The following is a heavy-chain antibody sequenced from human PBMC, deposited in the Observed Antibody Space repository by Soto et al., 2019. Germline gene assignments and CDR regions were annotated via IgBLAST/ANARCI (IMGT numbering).Heavy chain of an antibody. V-gene: IGHV1-69*01. CDR2: IIPFFGTA. CDR3: ARVEGSFCSSSSCYGAMDV. CDR1: GGTFNSYA. D-gene: IGHD2-2*01. Sequence: QVQLVQSGAEVKKPGSSVKVSCKASGGTFNSYAISWVRQAPGQGLEWMGGIIPFFGTANYAQNFQGRVTITADESTSTAYMELRTLRSEDTAVYYCARVEGSFCSSSSCYGAMDVWGQGTTVTVSS. J-gene: IGHJ6*02.